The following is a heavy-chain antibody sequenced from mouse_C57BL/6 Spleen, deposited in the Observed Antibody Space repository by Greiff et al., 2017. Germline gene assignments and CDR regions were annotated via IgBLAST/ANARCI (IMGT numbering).Heavy chain of an antibody. J-gene: IGHJ2*01. CDR2: INPNNGGT. V-gene: IGHV1-26*01. D-gene: IGHD1-1*01. CDR3: ARSSYVDFDD. CDR1: GYTFTDYY. Sequence: EVQLQQSGPELVKPGASVKISCKASGYTFTDYYMNWVKQSHGKSLEWIGDINPNNGGTSYNQKFKGKATLTVDKSSSTAYMELRSLTSEDSAVYYCARSSYVDFDDWGQGTTLTVSS.